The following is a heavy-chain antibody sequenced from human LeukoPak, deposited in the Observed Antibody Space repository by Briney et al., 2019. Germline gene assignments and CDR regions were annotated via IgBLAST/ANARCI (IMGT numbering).Heavy chain of an antibody. CDR2: IIGGGAST. D-gene: IGHD6-13*01. J-gene: IGHJ4*02. V-gene: IGHV3-23*01. CDR3: AKIRGGYSSSWQADS. CDR1: KHPFRKLA. Sequence: GGSLGLPCGPSKHPFRKLAITWARQPPGRGRDCVSDIIGGGASTYYADSVIGRFIISRDNSKNTLYLQMSSLRAEDTAVYYCAKIRGGYSSSWQADSWGQGTLVTLSS.